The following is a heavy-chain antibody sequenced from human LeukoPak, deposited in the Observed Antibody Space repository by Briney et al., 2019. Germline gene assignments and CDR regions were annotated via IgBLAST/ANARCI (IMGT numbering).Heavy chain of an antibody. CDR2: IIPILGIA. CDR1: GGTFSSYA. V-gene: IGHV1-69*04. J-gene: IGHJ5*02. CDR3: ARGSWTTGDYWFDP. D-gene: IGHD4-17*01. Sequence: SVKVSCKASGGTFSSYAISWVRQAPGQGLEWMGRIIPILGIANYAQKFQGRVTITADKSTSTAYMELSSLRSEDTAVYYCARGSWTTGDYWFDPWGQGTLVTVSS.